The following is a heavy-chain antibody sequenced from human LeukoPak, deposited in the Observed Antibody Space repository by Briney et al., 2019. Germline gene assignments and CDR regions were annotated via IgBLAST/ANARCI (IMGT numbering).Heavy chain of an antibody. CDR2: IYYSGST. CDR3: ARCKKNNYDSSGYHGDWFDP. CDR1: GVSISSSSYY. V-gene: IGHV4-39*01. J-gene: IGHJ5*02. Sequence: SGTLSLTCTVSGVSISSSSYYWGWIRPPPGQGLEWIGSIYYSGSTYYNPSLKCRVTISVDTSKNQFSLKLRSVTAADTAVYYCARCKKNNYDSSGYHGDWFDPWGQGTLVTVSS. D-gene: IGHD3-22*01.